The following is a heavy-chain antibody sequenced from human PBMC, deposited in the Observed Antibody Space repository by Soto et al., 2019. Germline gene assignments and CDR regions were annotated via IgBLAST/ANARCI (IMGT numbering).Heavy chain of an antibody. V-gene: IGHV3-9*01. Sequence: EVQLVQSGGGWVQPGGSLRLSCAASGFSFGVYGMHWVRQVPGKGLEWVSGISYNGGNIGYVKSVRGRFTISRDNYGNSLYLKMNSLRPEDTAVYSCAKVYRSGLGNYFEYWGQGIMVTVSS. CDR2: ISYNGGNI. D-gene: IGHD3-16*01. CDR1: GFSFGVYG. CDR3: AKVYRSGLGNYFEY. J-gene: IGHJ4*02.